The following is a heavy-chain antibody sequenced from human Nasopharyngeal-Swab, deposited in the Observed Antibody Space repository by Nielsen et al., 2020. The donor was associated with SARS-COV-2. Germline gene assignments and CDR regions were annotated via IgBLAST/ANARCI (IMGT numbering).Heavy chain of an antibody. Sequence: WVRQAPGQGLEWMGIINPTDGSTSYAQKFEGRVTMTRVTSTSTVYMELNSLRSEDTAVYYCARVGTTGTTAFDYWGQGTLVTVSS. CDR3: ARVGTTGTTAFDY. D-gene: IGHD1-1*01. J-gene: IGHJ4*02. CDR2: INPTDGST. V-gene: IGHV1-46*01.